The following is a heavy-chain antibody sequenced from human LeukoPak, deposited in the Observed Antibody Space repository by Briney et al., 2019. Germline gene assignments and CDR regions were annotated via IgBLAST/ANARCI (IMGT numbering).Heavy chain of an antibody. CDR2: IRSKAYGGTT. J-gene: IGHJ4*02. D-gene: IGHD2-2*01. V-gene: IGHV3-49*04. CDR3: TSTVRHCSTTSCYYFDY. CDR1: GFTFGDHA. Sequence: GGSLRLSCTASGFTFGDHAMSWVRQAPGKGLEWVGFIRSKAYGGTTEYAASVKGRFTISRDDSKSIAYLQMNSLKTEDTAVYYCTSTVRHCSTTSCYYFDYWGQGTLVTVSS.